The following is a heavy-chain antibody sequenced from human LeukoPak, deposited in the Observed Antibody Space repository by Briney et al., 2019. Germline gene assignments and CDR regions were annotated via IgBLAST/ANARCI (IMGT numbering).Heavy chain of an antibody. J-gene: IGHJ2*01. D-gene: IGHD2-15*01. CDR1: GFSFSSYT. Sequence: GGPLRLSCAASGFSFSSYTMNWVRQAPGKGLEWVSSISSSSSYIYYADSLKGRFTISRDNAKNSLYLQMNSLRAEDTAVYYCARDGRRRDYCDSGSCYWYFDLWGRGTLVTVSS. V-gene: IGHV3-21*01. CDR3: ARDGRRRDYCDSGSCYWYFDL. CDR2: ISSSSSYI.